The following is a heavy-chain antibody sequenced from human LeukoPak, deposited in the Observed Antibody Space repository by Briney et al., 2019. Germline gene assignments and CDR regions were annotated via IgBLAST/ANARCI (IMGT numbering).Heavy chain of an antibody. V-gene: IGHV3-74*01. Sequence: QPGGSLRLSCAASGFSFSSYWMHWVRQAPGKGLVWVSHIKSDGSSTSYADSVKGRFTISRDNAKNTLYLQMNSLRVEDAAVYYCATVGGVSGRAFDMWGQGTVVTVSS. D-gene: IGHD2-8*01. CDR2: IKSDGSST. CDR3: ATVGGVSGRAFDM. CDR1: GFSFSSYW. J-gene: IGHJ3*02.